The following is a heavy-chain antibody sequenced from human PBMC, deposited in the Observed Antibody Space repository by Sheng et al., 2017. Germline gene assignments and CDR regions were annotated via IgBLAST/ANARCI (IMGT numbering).Heavy chain of an antibody. J-gene: IGHJ4*02. CDR1: GDTFGRHT. CDR2: IIPILGVT. D-gene: IGHD4-17*01. CDR3: ATGYGGNSHYAD. Sequence: QVQLVQSGAEVKKPGASVKVSCKASGDTFGRHTVSWLRQAPGQGPEWLGGIIPILGVTNYAPKFQTRLTITADTSSTTAYMQLNSLKFEDTAVYYCATGYGGNSHYADWGQGTLVIVSS. V-gene: IGHV1-69*10.